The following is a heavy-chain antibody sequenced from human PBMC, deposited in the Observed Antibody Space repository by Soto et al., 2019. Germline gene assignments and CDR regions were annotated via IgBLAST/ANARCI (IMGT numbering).Heavy chain of an antibody. V-gene: IGHV4-39*01. D-gene: IGHD3-10*01. J-gene: IGHJ5*02. CDR2: IYYSGST. Sequence: QLQLQESGPGLVKPSETLSLTCTVSGGSISSSSYYWGWIRQPPGKGLEWIGSIYYSGSTYYNPSLKSRVTISVDTSKNQFSLKLSSVTAADTAVYYCARITMAYGSGSYYNRTPNWFDPWGQGTLVTVSS. CDR3: ARITMAYGSGSYYNRTPNWFDP. CDR1: GGSISSSSYY.